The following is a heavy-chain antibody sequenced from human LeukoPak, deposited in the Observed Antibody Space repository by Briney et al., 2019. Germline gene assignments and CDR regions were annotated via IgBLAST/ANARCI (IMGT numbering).Heavy chain of an antibody. J-gene: IGHJ6*02. CDR3: ARGGGLDV. CDR2: ISWNSGSI. D-gene: IGHD3-16*01. CDR1: GFIFNNYA. Sequence: QPGGSLRLSCAGSGFIFNNYAMHWVRQPPGKGLEWVSGISWNSGSIDYADSVKGRSTISRDNAKNSLYLQMSNLRAEDTAVYFCARGGGLDVWGQGATVTVSS. V-gene: IGHV3-9*01.